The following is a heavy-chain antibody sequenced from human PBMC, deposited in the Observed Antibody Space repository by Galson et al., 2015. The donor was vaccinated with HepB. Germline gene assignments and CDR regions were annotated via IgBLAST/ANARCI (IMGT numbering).Heavy chain of an antibody. CDR1: GFTFDDHT. CDR2: ISWDAVST. V-gene: IGHV3-43*01. CDR3: TKGSQSSGWYASDY. Sequence: SLRLSCAASGFTFDDHTMQWVRQVPGKGLEWVSLISWDAVSTYYADSVKGRFTISRDNNKNSLCLQTNSLRTEDTAFYYCTKGSQSSGWYASDYWGQGTLVIVSS. D-gene: IGHD6-19*01. J-gene: IGHJ4*02.